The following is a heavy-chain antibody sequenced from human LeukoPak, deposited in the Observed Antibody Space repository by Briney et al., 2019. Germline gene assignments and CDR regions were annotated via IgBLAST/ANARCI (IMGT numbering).Heavy chain of an antibody. CDR1: GFTFSRYW. Sequence: GGSLRLSCAASGFTFSRYWMSWVRQAPGKGPEWVANINQDGSVKYYVDSVKGRFTISRDSAKNSLYLQMNSLRAEDTAVYYCTRDSQDSYAYYMVVWGKGTTVTVSS. CDR3: TRDSQDSYAYYMVV. V-gene: IGHV3-7*01. J-gene: IGHJ6*03. D-gene: IGHD2-2*01. CDR2: INQDGSVK.